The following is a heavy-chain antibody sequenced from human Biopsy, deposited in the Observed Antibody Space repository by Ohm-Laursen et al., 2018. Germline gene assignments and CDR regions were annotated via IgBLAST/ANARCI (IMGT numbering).Heavy chain of an antibody. CDR3: ARTFGESFYGLSCDP. CDR2: ISLISDTA. D-gene: IGHD2/OR15-2a*01. V-gene: IGHV1-69*04. J-gene: IGHJ5*01. CDR1: GATFSSIG. Sequence: ASVKVSCKASGATFSSIGITWVRQVPGQGLEWMGRISLISDTAHYAQKFQGRVTISADKSTGTAFMELSSLRSEDTAVYYCARTFGESFYGLSCDPWGQGSLVTVSS.